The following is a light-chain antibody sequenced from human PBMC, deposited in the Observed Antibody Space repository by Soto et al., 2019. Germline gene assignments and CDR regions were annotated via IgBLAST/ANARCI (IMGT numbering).Light chain of an antibody. Sequence: EIGLAQSPGTLSLSPGERATLSCRASQSVSNNYLAWYQQKPGQAPRLLIYGASNRATGIPDRFSGSGSGTDFTLTISMLEDDDVADYYWQRYCSPGPFGQGTNVDIK. CDR2: GAS. J-gene: IGKJ1*01. V-gene: IGKV3-20*01. CDR3: QRYCSPGP. CDR1: QSVSNNY.